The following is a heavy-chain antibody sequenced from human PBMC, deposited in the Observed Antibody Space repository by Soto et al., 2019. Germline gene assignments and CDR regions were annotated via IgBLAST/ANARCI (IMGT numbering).Heavy chain of an antibody. Sequence: GGSLRLSCAASGFTFSSYAMSWVRQAPGKGLEWVSAISVSGGSTYYADSVKGRFTISRDNAKNKLYLQMNSLRAEDTAMYYCAKSDSYGSYYFDYWGQGTLVTVSS. CDR1: GFTFSSYA. CDR2: ISVSGGST. V-gene: IGHV3-23*01. J-gene: IGHJ4*02. CDR3: AKSDSYGSYYFDY. D-gene: IGHD5-18*01.